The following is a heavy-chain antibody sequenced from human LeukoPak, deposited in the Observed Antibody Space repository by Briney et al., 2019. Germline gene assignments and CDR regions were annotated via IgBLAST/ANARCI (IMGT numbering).Heavy chain of an antibody. D-gene: IGHD2-15*01. CDR2: IIPILGIA. CDR3: ARDLVVVVAATGAYYYYGMDV. J-gene: IGHJ6*02. Sequence: SVEVSCKASGGTFSSYAISWLRQAPGQGLEWMGRIIPILGIANYAQKFQGRVTITADKSTSTAYMELSSLRSEDTAVYYCARDLVVVVAATGAYYYYGMDVWGQGTTVTVSS. V-gene: IGHV1-69*04. CDR1: GGTFSSYA.